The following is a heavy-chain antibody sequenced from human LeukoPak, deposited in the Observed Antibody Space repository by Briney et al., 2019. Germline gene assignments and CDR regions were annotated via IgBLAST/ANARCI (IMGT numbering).Heavy chain of an antibody. V-gene: IGHV4-34*01. CDR3: ASLGYCSGGSCYFFGY. CDR2: IYHSGST. CDR1: GGSFSGYY. J-gene: IGHJ4*02. Sequence: PSETLSLTCAVYGGSFSGYYWSWIRQPPGKGLEWIGEIYHSGSTNYNPSLKSRVTISVDKSKNQFSLKLSSVTAADTAVYYCASLGYCSGGSCYFFGYWGQGTLVTVSS. D-gene: IGHD2-15*01.